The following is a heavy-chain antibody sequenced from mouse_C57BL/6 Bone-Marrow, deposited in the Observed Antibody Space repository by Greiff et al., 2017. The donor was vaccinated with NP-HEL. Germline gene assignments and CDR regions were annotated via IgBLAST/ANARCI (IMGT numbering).Heavy chain of an antibody. CDR3: ARSGVYYGGSIDY. CDR2: IYPGSGNT. CDR1: GYTFTDYY. Sequence: VQLQQSGAELVRPGASVKLSCKASGYTFTDYYINWVKQRPGQGLEWIERIYPGSGNTYYNEKFKGKATLTAEKSSSTAYIQLSSLTAEDSAVYFCARSGVYYGGSIDYWGQGTLVTVSA. J-gene: IGHJ3*01. D-gene: IGHD1-1*01. V-gene: IGHV1-76*01.